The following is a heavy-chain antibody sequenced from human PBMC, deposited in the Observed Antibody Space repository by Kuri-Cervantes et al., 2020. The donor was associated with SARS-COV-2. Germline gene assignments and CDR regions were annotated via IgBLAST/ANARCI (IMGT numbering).Heavy chain of an antibody. CDR1: GFSVSNNY. CDR2: LYSGGST. Sequence: GGSLRLSCAASGFSVSNNYMSWVRQAPGKGLEWVSVLYSGGSTYYADSVKGRFTISRDNSKNTLYLQMNSLRAEDTAVYYCARDSYYYDFWSGYASGRTYYYYYGMDVWGQGTTVTVSS. D-gene: IGHD3-3*01. CDR3: ARDSYYYDFWSGYASGRTYYYYYGMDV. J-gene: IGHJ6*02. V-gene: IGHV3-53*05.